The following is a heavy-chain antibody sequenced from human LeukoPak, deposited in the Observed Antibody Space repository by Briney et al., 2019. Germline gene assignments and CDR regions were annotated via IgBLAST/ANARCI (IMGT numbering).Heavy chain of an antibody. CDR2: IYTGGST. J-gene: IGHJ4*02. V-gene: IGHV3-53*01. D-gene: IGHD6-19*01. CDR1: EFTVSSNY. CDR3: AKNIAVAGSPYFDY. Sequence: GGSLRLSCAASEFTVSSNYMSWVRQAPGKGLEWVSVIYTGGSTYYADSVKGRFTISRDNSKNTLYLQVNNLGAEDTAVYYCAKNIAVAGSPYFDYWGQGTLVTVSS.